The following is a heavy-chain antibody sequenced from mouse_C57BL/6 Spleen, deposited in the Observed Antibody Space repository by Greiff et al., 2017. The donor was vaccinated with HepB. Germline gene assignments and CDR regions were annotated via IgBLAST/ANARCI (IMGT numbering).Heavy chain of an antibody. Sequence: QVQLKESGAELVRPGASVKLSCKASGYTFTDYYINWVKQRPGQGLEWIARIYPGSGNTYYNEKFKGKATLTAEKSSSTAYMQLSSLTSEDSAVYFCAREAVVAKVYFDYWGQGTTLTVSS. D-gene: IGHD1-1*01. CDR2: IYPGSGNT. CDR3: AREAVVAKVYFDY. V-gene: IGHV1-76*01. J-gene: IGHJ2*01. CDR1: GYTFTDYY.